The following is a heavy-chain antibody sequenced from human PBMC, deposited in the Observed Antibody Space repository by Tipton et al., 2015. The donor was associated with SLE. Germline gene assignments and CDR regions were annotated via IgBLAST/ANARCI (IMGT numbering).Heavy chain of an antibody. CDR1: GGSISSGDYY. CDR2: IYASGST. D-gene: IGHD2-8*02. J-gene: IGHJ6*02. CDR3: ARVGVDCNGGVCYPFYYGMDV. Sequence: TLSLTCTVSGGSISSGDYYWSWIRQPAGKGLEWIGRIYASGSTNYNPSLKSRVTISVDTSKNQFSLRLRSVIAADTAVYYCARVGVDCNGGVCYPFYYGMDVWGQGTTVTVSS. V-gene: IGHV4-61*02.